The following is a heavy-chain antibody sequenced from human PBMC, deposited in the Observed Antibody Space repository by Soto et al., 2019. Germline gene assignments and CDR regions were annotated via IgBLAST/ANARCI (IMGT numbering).Heavy chain of an antibody. CDR1: GYSFSDYD. CDR3: ARDNRYNWNDEGWFDP. Sequence: QVQLVQSGAEVKKPGASVKVSCKASGYSFSDYDINWARQATGQGPEWMGWMNPNSGNTGYAQKFQGRVTMTRNTSINTAYMVLSSLGSEDTAVYYCARDNRYNWNDEGWFDPWGQGTLVTVSS. CDR2: MNPNSGNT. V-gene: IGHV1-8*01. J-gene: IGHJ5*02. D-gene: IGHD1-20*01.